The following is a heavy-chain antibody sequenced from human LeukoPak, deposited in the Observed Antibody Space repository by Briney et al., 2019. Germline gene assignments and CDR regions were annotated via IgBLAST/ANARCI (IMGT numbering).Heavy chain of an antibody. CDR3: AKDRGYSSGRDFDY. D-gene: IGHD6-25*01. V-gene: IGHV3-23*01. Sequence: PGGSLRLSCAASGFTFSSYAMSWVRQAPGEGLEWVSVISAGGGSTYYAASVKGRFSISRDNSKNTLYLQMISLRAEDTAVYYCAKDRGYSSGRDFDYWGQGTLVTVSS. CDR2: ISAGGGST. CDR1: GFTFSSYA. J-gene: IGHJ4*02.